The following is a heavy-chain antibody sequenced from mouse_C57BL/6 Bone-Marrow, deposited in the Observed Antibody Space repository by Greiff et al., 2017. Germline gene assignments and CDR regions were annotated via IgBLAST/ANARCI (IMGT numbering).Heavy chain of an antibody. V-gene: IGHV1-55*01. D-gene: IGHD1-1*01. J-gene: IGHJ1*03. CDR1: GYTFTSYW. CDR2: IYPGSGST. CDR3: ASPSHYYGSSPGV. Sequence: QVQLKQPGAELVKPGASVKMSCKASGYTFTSYWITWVKQRPGQGLEWIGDIYPGSGSTNYNEKFKSKATLTVDTSSSTAYMQLSSLTSEDSAVYYCASPSHYYGSSPGVWGTGTTVTVSS.